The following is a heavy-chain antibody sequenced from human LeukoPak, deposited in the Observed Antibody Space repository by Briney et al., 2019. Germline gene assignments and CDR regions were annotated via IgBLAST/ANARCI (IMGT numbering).Heavy chain of an antibody. CDR3: AKGGSYAPLDY. CDR2: ISTSGGDT. D-gene: IGHD1-26*01. CDR1: GFTFTDSA. J-gene: IGHJ4*02. V-gene: IGHV3-23*01. Sequence: PGGSLRHSCAASGFTFTDSAMTWVRQAPGKGLEWVSAISTSGGDTIYTDSVEGRFTISGDNSKNTLYLQMNSLRADDTAIYYCAKGGSYAPLDYWGQGTLVTVSS.